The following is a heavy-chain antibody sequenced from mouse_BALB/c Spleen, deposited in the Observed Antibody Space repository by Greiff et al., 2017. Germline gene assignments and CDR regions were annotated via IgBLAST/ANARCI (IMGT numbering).Heavy chain of an antibody. V-gene: IGHV1-37*01. CDR1: GYSFTGYF. J-gene: IGHJ3*01. D-gene: IGHD1-1*01. CDR2: INPYNGDT. Sequence: EVHLVESGPELVKPGASVKISCKASGYSFTGYFMNWVKQSHGKSLEWIGRINPYNGDTFYNQKFKGKATLTVDKSSSTAHMELLSLTSEDSAVYYCGRDFGFITTVPFAYWGQGTLVTVSA. CDR3: GRDFGFITTVPFAY.